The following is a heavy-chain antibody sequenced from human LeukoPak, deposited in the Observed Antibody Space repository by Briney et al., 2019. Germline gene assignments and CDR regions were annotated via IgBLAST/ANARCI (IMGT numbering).Heavy chain of an antibody. CDR3: ARGRDGYNYYPDY. J-gene: IGHJ4*02. D-gene: IGHD5-24*01. Sequence: GGSLRLSCAASGFTFSSYSMNWVRQALGKGLEWVSSISSSSSYIYYADSVKGRFTISRDNAKNSLYLQMNSLRAEDTAVYYCARGRDGYNYYPDYWGQGTLVTVSS. CDR1: GFTFSSYS. V-gene: IGHV3-21*01. CDR2: ISSSSSYI.